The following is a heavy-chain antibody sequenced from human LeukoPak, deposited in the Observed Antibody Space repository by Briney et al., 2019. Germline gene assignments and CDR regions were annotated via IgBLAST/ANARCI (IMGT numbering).Heavy chain of an antibody. V-gene: IGHV4-4*07. J-gene: IGHJ3*02. Sequence: PSETLSLTCTVSGGSISSYYWSWVRQPAGKGLEWIGRIYTSGSTNYNPSLKSRVTMSVDTSKNQFALKLSSVTAADTAVYYCAREITGVRGYGAVDIWGQGTMVTVSS. CDR2: IYTSGST. CDR3: AREITGVRGYGAVDI. CDR1: GGSISSYY. D-gene: IGHD5-12*01.